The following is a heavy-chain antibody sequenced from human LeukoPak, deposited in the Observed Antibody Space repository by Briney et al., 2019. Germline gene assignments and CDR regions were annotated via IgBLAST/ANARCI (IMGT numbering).Heavy chain of an antibody. CDR1: GFSFSDSW. D-gene: IGHD7-27*01. Sequence: GGSLRLSCVASGFSFSDSWMSWVRQAPGKGLERVADIKKDGSVKEYVDSVKGRFTISRENAKNSLYLQMDSLRAEDTAVYYCATYTHWVAGDVWGQGTTVSVSS. CDR2: IKKDGSVK. V-gene: IGHV3-7*01. CDR3: ATYTHWVAGDV. J-gene: IGHJ6*02.